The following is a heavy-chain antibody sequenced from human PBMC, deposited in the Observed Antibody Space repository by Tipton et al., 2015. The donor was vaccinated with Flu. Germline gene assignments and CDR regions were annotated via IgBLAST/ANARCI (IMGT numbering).Heavy chain of an antibody. CDR2: ISWNSGSI. CDR3: AKDMVAYCGGDCYSIDY. V-gene: IGHV3-9*01. D-gene: IGHD2-21*01. CDR1: GFTFDDYA. Sequence: SLRLSCAASGFTFDDYAMHWVRQAPGKGLEWVSGISWNSGSIGYADSVKGRFTISRDNAKNSLYLQMNSLRAEDTALYYCAKDMVAYCGGDCYSIDYWGQGTLVTVSS. J-gene: IGHJ4*02.